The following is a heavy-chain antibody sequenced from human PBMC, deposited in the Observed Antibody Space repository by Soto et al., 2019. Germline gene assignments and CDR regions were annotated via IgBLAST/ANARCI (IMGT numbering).Heavy chain of an antibody. Sequence: GGSLRLSCEASGFTISTYWMHWVRQVPGRGLVWVSRINTDGSTTNYADSVKGRFAISRDNAKNTLYLQMNSLRAEDTAVYYCARAKGYSYGLFDCWGQGTLVTVSS. CDR1: GFTISTYW. CDR3: ARAKGYSYGLFDC. J-gene: IGHJ4*02. V-gene: IGHV3-74*01. CDR2: INTDGSTT. D-gene: IGHD5-18*01.